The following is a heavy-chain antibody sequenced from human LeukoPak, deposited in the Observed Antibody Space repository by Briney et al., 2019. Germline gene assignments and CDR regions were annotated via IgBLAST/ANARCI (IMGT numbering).Heavy chain of an antibody. V-gene: IGHV1-3*02. CDR2: SDAGNGNT. D-gene: IGHD6-19*01. CDR3: ARVAGDSSGWYVDNWFDP. Sequence: ASVKVSCKASGYTFTSYAMHWVRQAPGQRLEWMGWSDAGNGNTKYSQEFQGRVTITRDTSASTAYMELSSLRSEDMAVYYCARVAGDSSGWYVDNWFDPWGQGTLVTVSS. CDR1: GYTFTSYA. J-gene: IGHJ5*02.